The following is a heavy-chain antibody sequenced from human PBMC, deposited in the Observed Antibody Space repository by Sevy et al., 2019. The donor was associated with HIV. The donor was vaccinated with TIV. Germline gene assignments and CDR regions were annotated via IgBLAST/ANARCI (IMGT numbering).Heavy chain of an antibody. J-gene: IGHJ6*03. Sequence: GGSLRLSCAASGFTFSSYAMSWVRQAPGKGLEWVSAISGSGGSTYYADSVKGRFTISRDNYKNPLYLQMNSLRAEDTAVYYCAKDAFYGDYVNYYYYYMDVWGKGTTVTVSS. V-gene: IGHV3-23*01. CDR2: ISGSGGST. CDR1: GFTFSSYA. CDR3: AKDAFYGDYVNYYYYYMDV. D-gene: IGHD4-17*01.